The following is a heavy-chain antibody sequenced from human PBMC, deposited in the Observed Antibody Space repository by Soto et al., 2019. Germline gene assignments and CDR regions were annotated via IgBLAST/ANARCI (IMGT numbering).Heavy chain of an antibody. CDR2: IYYSGST. D-gene: IGHD6-19*01. V-gene: IGHV4-59*01. J-gene: IGHJ4*02. CDR1: GGSISSYY. CDR3: ARGSSSGWYFDY. Sequence: SETLYLTCTVSGGSISSYYWSWIRQPPGKGLECIGYIYYSGSTNYNPSLKSRVTISVDTSKNQFSLKLSSVTAADTAVYCWARGSSSGWYFDYWGQGTLVTVSS.